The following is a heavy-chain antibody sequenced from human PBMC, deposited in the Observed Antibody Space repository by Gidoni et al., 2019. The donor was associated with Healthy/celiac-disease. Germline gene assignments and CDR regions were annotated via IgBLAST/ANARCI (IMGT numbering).Heavy chain of an antibody. CDR3: ARAQYQLLLYDAFDI. CDR1: GFTFSSYA. V-gene: IGHV3-30-3*01. Sequence: QVQLVESGGGVVQPGRSLRLSCEASGFTFSSYAMHWVRQAPGKGLEWVAVISFDGSNNYYADSVKGRFTISRDNSKNTLYLQMNSLRAEDTAVYYCARAQYQLLLYDAFDIWGQGTMVTVSS. CDR2: ISFDGSNN. J-gene: IGHJ3*02. D-gene: IGHD2-2*01.